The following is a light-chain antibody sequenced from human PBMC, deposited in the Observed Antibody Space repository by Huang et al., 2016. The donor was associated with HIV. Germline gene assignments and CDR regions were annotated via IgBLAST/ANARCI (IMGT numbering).Light chain of an antibody. CDR2: AAS. Sequence: DIQMTQSPSSVSASVGDRISFTCRASQDINRWLAWYQQKPGKAPKLLIYAASTLQGGVPSRFSGRVSGTGFTLTINNLQPEDFATYCCRQAVSFPLTFGGGTKVEIK. V-gene: IGKV1-12*01. CDR3: RQAVSFPLT. J-gene: IGKJ4*01. CDR1: QDINRW.